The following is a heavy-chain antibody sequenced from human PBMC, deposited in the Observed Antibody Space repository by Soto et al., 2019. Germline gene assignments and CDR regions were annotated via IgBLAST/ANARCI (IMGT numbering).Heavy chain of an antibody. V-gene: IGHV3-23*01. CDR1: GFTFSSYA. CDR2: ISGAALNT. CDR3: AKDLWSGRGGGIDY. D-gene: IGHD3-3*01. J-gene: IGHJ4*02. Sequence: EVQLLDSGGGLVQPGGSLRLSCAASGFTFSSYAMHWVRQAPGKGLEWVSTISGAALNTYYADSVKGRFTISRDSSKRTVYLQMNSLSAADTAAYYCAKDLWSGRGGGIDYWGQGTLVTVSS.